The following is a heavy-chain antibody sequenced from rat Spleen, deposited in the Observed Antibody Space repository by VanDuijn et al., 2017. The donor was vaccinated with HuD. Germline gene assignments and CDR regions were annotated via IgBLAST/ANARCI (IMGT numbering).Heavy chain of an antibody. CDR2: IWGNVNT. CDR1: GLSLTSYD. D-gene: IGHD1-6*01. V-gene: IGHV2-13*01. CDR3: TRAYVYYGLGVMEA. Sequence: QLKESGPGLVQPSQTLSLTCSVSGLSLTSYDMHWVRQTPGKGLEWMGVIWGNVNTHYNSALISRLSISRDISKRQVFLRMNSLHTKDTALYFCTRAYVYYGLGVMEAWGQGASVTVAS. J-gene: IGHJ4*01.